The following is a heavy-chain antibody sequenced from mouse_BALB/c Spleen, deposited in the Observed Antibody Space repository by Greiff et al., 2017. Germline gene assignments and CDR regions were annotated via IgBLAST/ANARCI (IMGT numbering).Heavy chain of an antibody. CDR2: ISSGGST. Sequence: EVNVVESGGGLVKPGGSLKLSCAASGFTFSSYAMSWVRQTPEKRLEWVASISSGGSTYYPDSVKGRFTISRDNARNILYLQMRSLRSEDTAMYYCARGQYGIPYAMDYWGQGTSVTVSS. J-gene: IGHJ4*01. CDR3: ARGQYGIPYAMDY. CDR1: GFTFSSYA. D-gene: IGHD2-10*02. V-gene: IGHV5-6-5*01.